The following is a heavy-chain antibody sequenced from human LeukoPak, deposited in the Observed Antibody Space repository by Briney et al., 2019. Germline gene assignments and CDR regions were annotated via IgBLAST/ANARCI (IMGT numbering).Heavy chain of an antibody. Sequence: SETLSLTCAVYGGSFSGYYWSWIRQPAGKGLERIGRIYISGSTNYIPSLKSRVTMSVDTSKRQFSLKLSSVTAADTAVYFCARGERSYYDYWGQGTLVTVSS. CDR3: ARGERSYYDY. CDR2: IYISGST. D-gene: IGHD1-26*01. J-gene: IGHJ4*02. CDR1: GGSFSGYY. V-gene: IGHV4-59*10.